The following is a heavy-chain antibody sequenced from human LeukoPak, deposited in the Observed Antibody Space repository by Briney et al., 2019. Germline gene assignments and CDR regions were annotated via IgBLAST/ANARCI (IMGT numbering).Heavy chain of an antibody. J-gene: IGHJ5*02. V-gene: IGHV4-38-2*02. CDR2: IYHSGKT. CDR1: GYSINSGYY. D-gene: IGHD6-19*01. CDR3: ARDRISVSDPPNWFDP. Sequence: SETLSLTCKVSGYSINSGYYWGWIRQPPGKGLEWIGSIYHSGKTYYNPSLKSRVAISVETSKNQFSLKLSSMTAADTAVYYCARDRISVSDPPNWFDPWGQGTLVTVSS.